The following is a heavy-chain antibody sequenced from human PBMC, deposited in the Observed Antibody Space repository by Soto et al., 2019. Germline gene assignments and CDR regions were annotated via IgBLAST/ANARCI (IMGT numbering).Heavy chain of an antibody. Sequence: QVQLVQSGAEVKKPGSSVKVSCKASGGTFSSYAISWVRHAPVQGLEWMGGIIPIFGTAYYEQKFQGRVTITADESTRTAYMERSSLRSEDTAVYYCARLPVADLYRDYWGQGTLVTVSS. CDR1: GGTFSSYA. CDR2: IIPIFGTA. J-gene: IGHJ4*02. CDR3: ARLPVADLYRDY. D-gene: IGHD6-19*01. V-gene: IGHV1-69*12.